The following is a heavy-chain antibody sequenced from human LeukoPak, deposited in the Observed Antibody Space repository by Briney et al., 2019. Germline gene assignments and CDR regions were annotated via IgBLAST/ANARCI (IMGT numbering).Heavy chain of an antibody. D-gene: IGHD4-17*01. V-gene: IGHV4-34*01. Sequence: SETLSLTCAVYGGSFSGYYWSWIRQPPGKGLEWIGEINHSGSTNYNPSLKSRVTISVDTSKNQFSLKLSSVTAADTAVYYCARWGTVTTGGFDPWGQGTLVTVSS. CDR3: ARWGTVTTGGFDP. CDR1: GGSFSGYY. J-gene: IGHJ5*02. CDR2: INHSGST.